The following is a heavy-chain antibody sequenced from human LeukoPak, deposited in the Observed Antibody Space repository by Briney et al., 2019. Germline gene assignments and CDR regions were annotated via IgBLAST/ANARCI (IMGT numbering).Heavy chain of an antibody. CDR2: LDESGRP. V-gene: IGHV4-39*07. J-gene: IGHJ6*03. CDR3: ARDLGGYPFFMDV. Sequence: SETLSLTCSVSRGSISSGDHHWAWVRQPPGKGLEFIGSLDESGRPYYNRPLKSRVSISGDTSGKQFSLNLTSVTAADTAVYFCARDLGGYPFFMDVLGRGTTVIVSS. CDR1: RGSISSGDHH. D-gene: IGHD2-15*01.